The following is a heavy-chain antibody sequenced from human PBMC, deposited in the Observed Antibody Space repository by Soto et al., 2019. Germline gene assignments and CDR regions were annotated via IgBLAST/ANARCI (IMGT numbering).Heavy chain of an antibody. J-gene: IGHJ3*02. V-gene: IGHV4-59*01. Sequence: PSETLSLTCTVSGGSISSYYWSWIRQPPGKGLEWIGYIYYSGSTNYNPSLKSRVTISVDTSKNQFSLKLSSVTAADTAVYYCARAGVEMATITGVAFDIWGQGTMVTVSS. CDR2: IYYSGST. CDR3: ARAGVEMATITGVAFDI. CDR1: GGSISSYY. D-gene: IGHD5-12*01.